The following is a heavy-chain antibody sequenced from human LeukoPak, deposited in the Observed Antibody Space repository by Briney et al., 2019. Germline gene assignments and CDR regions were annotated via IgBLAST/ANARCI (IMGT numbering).Heavy chain of an antibody. CDR2: ISWNSGSI. Sequence: GGSLRLSCAASGFTFDDYAMHWVRQAPGKGLEWVSGISWNSGSIGYADSVKGRFTISRDNAKNSLYLQMNSLRAEDVALYYCAKDLDYGGNSGLDYWGQGTLVTVSS. V-gene: IGHV3-9*03. J-gene: IGHJ4*02. CDR3: AKDLDYGGNSGLDY. CDR1: GFTFDDYA. D-gene: IGHD4-23*01.